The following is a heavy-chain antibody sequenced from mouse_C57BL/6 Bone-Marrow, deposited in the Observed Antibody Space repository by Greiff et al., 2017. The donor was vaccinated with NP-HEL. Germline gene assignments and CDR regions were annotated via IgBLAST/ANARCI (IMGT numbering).Heavy chain of an antibody. CDR1: GYTFTSYW. J-gene: IGHJ4*01. Sequence: VQLQQSGTVLARPGASVKMSCKTSGYTFTSYWMHWVKQRPGQGLEWIGAIYPGNSDTSYNQKFQGKAKLTAVTSASTAYMELSSLTNEDSAVYYITYGNYYYAIDYWCQGTSVTVSS. D-gene: IGHD2-1*01. V-gene: IGHV1-5*01. CDR2: IYPGNSDT. CDR3: TYGNYYYAIDY.